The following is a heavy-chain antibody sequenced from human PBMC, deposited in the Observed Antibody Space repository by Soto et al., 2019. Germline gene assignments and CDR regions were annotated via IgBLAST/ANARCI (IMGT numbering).Heavy chain of an antibody. J-gene: IGHJ6*02. CDR1: GYTFSNYG. D-gene: IGHD6-19*01. Sequence: QVQLVQSGAEVKKPGASVTVSCKTSGYTFSNYGINWVRQAPGQGLEWMGWISGYNGNTNYAQTVQGRVTMTTDTSTATVYMELRRLKSDDTAIYYCSRFIMVGGWFDPNYYHGMDVWGQGTTVTVSS. CDR2: ISGYNGNT. V-gene: IGHV1-18*01. CDR3: SRFIMVGGWFDPNYYHGMDV.